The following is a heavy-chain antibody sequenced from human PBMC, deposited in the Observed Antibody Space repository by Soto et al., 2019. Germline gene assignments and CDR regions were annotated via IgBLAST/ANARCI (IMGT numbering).Heavy chain of an antibody. J-gene: IGHJ4*02. CDR3: ALSSLRGCYFAS. V-gene: IGHV2-5*01. D-gene: IGHD2-8*01. CDR1: GFSLSTSGVG. CDR2: IYWNDDK. Sequence: QITLKESGPTLVKPTQTLTLTCTFSGFSLSTSGVGVGWIRQPPGKALEWLALIYWNDDKRYSPSLNSRLTITKDNSKNQVGPKMTHMDPVDTAKYYCALSSLRGCYFASSGQGTLETDSS.